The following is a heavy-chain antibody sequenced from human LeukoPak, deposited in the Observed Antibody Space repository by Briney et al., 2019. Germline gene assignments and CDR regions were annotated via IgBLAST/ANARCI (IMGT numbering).Heavy chain of an antibody. J-gene: IGHJ3*02. V-gene: IGHV3-21*01. CDR3: AKDRGGGNYDAFDI. CDR1: GFTFSSYS. D-gene: IGHD2-21*01. CDR2: ISSGSTYI. Sequence: GGSVRLSCAASGFTFSSYSMNWARQAPGKGLECVSSISSGSTYIFYVDSVKGRFTISRDNAKNSLYLQMNSLRVEDTAVYYCAKDRGGGNYDAFDIWGHGTPVTVSS.